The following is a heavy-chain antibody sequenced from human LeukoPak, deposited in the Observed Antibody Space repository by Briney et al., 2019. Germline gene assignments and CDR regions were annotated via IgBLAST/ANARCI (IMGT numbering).Heavy chain of an antibody. CDR3: ARAGSGYYWVY. CDR1: GGSISSGGYS. J-gene: IGHJ4*02. CDR2: IYHSGST. D-gene: IGHD3-22*01. V-gene: IGHV4-30-2*01. Sequence: SQTLCLTCAVSGGSISSGGYSWNWLRQPPGKGLEWIGYIYHSGSTYYNPSLKSRVTISVDRSKNQFSLKLSSVTAADTAVYYCARAGSGYYWVYWGQGTLVTVSS.